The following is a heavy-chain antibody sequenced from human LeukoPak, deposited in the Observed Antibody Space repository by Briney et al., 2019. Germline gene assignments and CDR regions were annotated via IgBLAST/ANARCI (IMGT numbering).Heavy chain of an antibody. Sequence: GGSLRLSCTASGFSFNTFGMYWVRQAPGKGLEWVAVISYDGSNKYYADSVKGRFTISRDNSKNTLYLQMNSLRAEDTAVYYCARRYYDSSGYYSGDYWGQGTLVTVSS. J-gene: IGHJ4*02. CDR3: ARRYYDSSGYYSGDY. D-gene: IGHD3-22*01. V-gene: IGHV3-30*03. CDR2: ISYDGSNK. CDR1: GFSFNTFG.